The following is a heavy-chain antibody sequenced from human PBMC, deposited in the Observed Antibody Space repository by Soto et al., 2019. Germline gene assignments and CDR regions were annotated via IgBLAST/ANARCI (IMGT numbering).Heavy chain of an antibody. CDR3: ARGGGGYIFGAVY. D-gene: IGHD5-12*01. J-gene: IGHJ4*02. CDR2: IIPKLGSA. V-gene: IGHV1-69*01. CDR1: GGGNLRDYR. Sequence: QVQLVQSGAEVKKPGSSVQVSCKASGGGNLRDYRTTWVRQAPGQGLEWMGGIIPKLGSANYAQNFQGRVTITADESTSTVYMELRSLRSEDTAVYYCARGGGGYIFGAVYWGQGTPVTVSS.